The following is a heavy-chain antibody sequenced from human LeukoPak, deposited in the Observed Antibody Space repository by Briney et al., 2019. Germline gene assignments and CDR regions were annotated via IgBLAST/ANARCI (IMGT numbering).Heavy chain of an antibody. V-gene: IGHV4-59*12. CDR1: GGSISSYY. CDR3: ARSYGGNSRFDY. CDR2: IYYSGST. J-gene: IGHJ4*02. D-gene: IGHD4-23*01. Sequence: PSETLSLTCTVSGGSISSYYWSWIRQPPGKGLEWIGYIYYSGSTYYNPSLKSRLIISVDTSKNQFSLKLSSVTAADTAVYYCARSYGGNSRFDYWGQGTLVTVSS.